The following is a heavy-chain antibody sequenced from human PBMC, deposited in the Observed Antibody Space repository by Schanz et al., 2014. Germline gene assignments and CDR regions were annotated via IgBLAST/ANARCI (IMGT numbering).Heavy chain of an antibody. Sequence: QVQLVQSGAEVKKPGSSVKVSCKASGGTFNSYTINWVRQAPGQGLEWMGRINPNSGGTNYAQKFQGWVTMTRDTSISTAYMELSRLKSDDTAVYYCARAFGGYDPAGALDYWGQGTLVTVSS. CDR3: ARAFGGYDPAGALDY. V-gene: IGHV1-2*04. CDR1: GGTFNSYT. D-gene: IGHD5-12*01. CDR2: INPNSGGT. J-gene: IGHJ4*02.